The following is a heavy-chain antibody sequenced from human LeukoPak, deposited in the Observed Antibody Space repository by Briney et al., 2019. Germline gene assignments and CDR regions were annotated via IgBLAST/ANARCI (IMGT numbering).Heavy chain of an antibody. V-gene: IGHV3-7*05. CDR1: GFIFSDYW. Sequence: PGGSLRLSCAASGFIFSDYWMSWGRQAPGKGLEWVANIKHDGSEKYYVDSVKGRFTISRDNARNSLYLLLNSLRAEDTAVYYCARHTAWGQGTLVTVSS. CDR2: IKHDGSEK. J-gene: IGHJ1*01. D-gene: IGHD5-18*01. CDR3: ARHTA.